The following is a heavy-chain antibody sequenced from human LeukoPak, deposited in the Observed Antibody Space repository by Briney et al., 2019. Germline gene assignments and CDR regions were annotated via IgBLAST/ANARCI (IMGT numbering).Heavy chain of an antibody. D-gene: IGHD4-17*01. Sequence: GGSLRLSCAASGFTFSSYGIHWVRQAPGKGLDWVSFIRYDGSNKDYADSVKGRFTISRDNSKNTAYMQMDSLRAEDTAVYYCAKPQTTVTTGSKAFDVWGQGTMVTVSS. V-gene: IGHV3-30*02. CDR1: GFTFSSYG. J-gene: IGHJ3*01. CDR3: AKPQTTVTTGSKAFDV. CDR2: IRYDGSNK.